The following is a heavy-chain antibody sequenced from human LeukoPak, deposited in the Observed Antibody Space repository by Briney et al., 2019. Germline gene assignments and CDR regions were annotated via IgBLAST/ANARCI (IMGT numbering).Heavy chain of an antibody. CDR2: INAGNGNT. D-gene: IGHD5-12*01. CDR3: ERGYSGYDYCDY. V-gene: IGHV1-3*01. CDR1: GYTFTSYA. Sequence: GASVKVSCKASGYTFTSYAMHWVRQAPGQRLEWMGWINAGNGNTKYSQKFQGRVTITRDTSASTAYMELSSLRSEDTAVYYCERGYSGYDYCDYWGQGTLVTVSS. J-gene: IGHJ4*02.